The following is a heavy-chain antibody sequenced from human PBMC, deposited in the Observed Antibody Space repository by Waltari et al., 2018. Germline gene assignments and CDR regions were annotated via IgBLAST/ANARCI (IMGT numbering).Heavy chain of an antibody. CDR3: ARDRNYDSSGYPEVAFDI. D-gene: IGHD3-22*01. CDR2: IIPIFGTA. CDR1: GGTFSSYA. Sequence: QVQLVQSGAEVKKPGSSVKVSCKASGGTFSSYAISWVRQAPGQGLEWMGRIIPIFGTANYAQEVQGRVTITADKSTSTAYMELSSLRSEDTAVYYCARDRNYDSSGYPEVAFDIWGQGTMVTVSS. V-gene: IGHV1-69*08. J-gene: IGHJ3*02.